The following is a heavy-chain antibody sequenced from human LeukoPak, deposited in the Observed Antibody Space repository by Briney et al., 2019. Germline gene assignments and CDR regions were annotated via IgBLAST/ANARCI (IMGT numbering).Heavy chain of an antibody. D-gene: IGHD3-22*01. CDR2: IWSDGNRK. Sequence: QPGRSLRLSCAASGFTFSSYGMHWVRQAPGKGLEWVAVIWSDGNRKYYLDSVKGRFTISRDNSENTLYLQMNSLRAEDTAIYYCATGTDSSGYYPFDYWGQGTLVTVSS. V-gene: IGHV3-33*01. J-gene: IGHJ4*02. CDR1: GFTFSSYG. CDR3: ATGTDSSGYYPFDY.